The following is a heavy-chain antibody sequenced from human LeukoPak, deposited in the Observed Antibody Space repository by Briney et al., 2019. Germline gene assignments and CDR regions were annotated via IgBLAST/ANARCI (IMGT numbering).Heavy chain of an antibody. D-gene: IGHD2-2*01. Sequence: SETLSLTCAVYGGSFSGYYWSWIRQPPGKGLEWIGEINHSGSTNYNPSLKSRVTISVDTSKNQFSLKLSSVAAADTAVYYCFVVVQTGFDYWGPGTLVTVSS. CDR3: FVVVQTGFDY. V-gene: IGHV4-34*01. J-gene: IGHJ4*02. CDR2: INHSGST. CDR1: GGSFSGYY.